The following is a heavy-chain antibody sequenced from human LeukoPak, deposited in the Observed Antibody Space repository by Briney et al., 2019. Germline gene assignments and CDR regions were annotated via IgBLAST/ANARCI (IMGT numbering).Heavy chain of an antibody. D-gene: IGHD6-13*01. CDR3: ARGIYIAAAGTMEWFDP. V-gene: IGHV4-59*01. CDR1: GGSISSYY. CDR2: IYYSGST. Sequence: PSETLSLTCTVSGGSISSYYWSWIRQPPGEGLEWLGYIYYSGSTNYNPSLKSRVTISVDTSKNQFSLKLSSVTAADTAVYYCARGIYIAAAGTMEWFDPWGQGTLVTVSS. J-gene: IGHJ5*02.